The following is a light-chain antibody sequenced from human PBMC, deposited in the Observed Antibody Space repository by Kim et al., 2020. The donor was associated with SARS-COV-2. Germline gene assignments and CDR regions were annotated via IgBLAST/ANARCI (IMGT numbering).Light chain of an antibody. CDR2: KAP. J-gene: IGKJ4*01. CDR1: QRVCAS. V-gene: IGKV3-11*02. CDR3: ERRRKSRPRT. Sequence: CPGERAPLTSRATQRVCASFAPYTQKPGQGPRRLIYKAPKRAAGIPARGSGGGGVRDFSLSISGLEPEDTVVYYCERRRKSRPRTFGGGRKVDIK.